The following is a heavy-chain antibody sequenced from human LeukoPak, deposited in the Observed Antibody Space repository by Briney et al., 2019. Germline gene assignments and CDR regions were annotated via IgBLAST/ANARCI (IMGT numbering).Heavy chain of an antibody. CDR1: GFTFSNYS. D-gene: IGHD5-12*01. CDR3: TRVGVPTIGGPVEY. CDR2: IRGSSATI. J-gene: IGHJ4*02. V-gene: IGHV3-48*02. Sequence: GGSLRLSCAASGFTFSNYSMNWVRQAPGKGLEWVSYIRGSSATIYYADSVKGRFTISRDNAKNSLYLEMNSLRDEDTAVYYCTRVGVPTIGGPVEYWGQGTLVTVSS.